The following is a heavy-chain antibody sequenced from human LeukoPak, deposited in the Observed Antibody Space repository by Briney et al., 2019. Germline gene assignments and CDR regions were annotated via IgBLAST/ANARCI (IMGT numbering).Heavy chain of an antibody. J-gene: IGHJ4*02. D-gene: IGHD3-3*01. CDR1: GFTFSRYW. CDR3: AKGSVYDFWSGYYSLDY. CDR2: INTDGSGT. V-gene: IGHV3-74*01. Sequence: GGSLRLSCAASGFTFSRYWMHWVRQAPGKGLVWVSRINTDGSGTSYADSVKGRFTISRDNAKNTLYLQMNSLRAEDTAVHYCAKGSVYDFWSGYYSLDYWGQGTLVTVPS.